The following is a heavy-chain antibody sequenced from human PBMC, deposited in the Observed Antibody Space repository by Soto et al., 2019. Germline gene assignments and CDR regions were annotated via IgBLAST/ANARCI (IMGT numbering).Heavy chain of an antibody. V-gene: IGHV1-69*08. CDR3: ARERGGDYGGS. CDR2: IIPILGIA. Sequence: QVQLVQSGAEVKKPGSSVKVSCKASGGTFSSYTISWVRQAPGQGLEWMGRIIPILGIANYAQKFQGRVTITADNSTRTAYMELSSLRSEDTAVYYCARERGGDYGGSWGQGTLVTVSS. D-gene: IGHD4-17*01. CDR1: GGTFSSYT. J-gene: IGHJ5*02.